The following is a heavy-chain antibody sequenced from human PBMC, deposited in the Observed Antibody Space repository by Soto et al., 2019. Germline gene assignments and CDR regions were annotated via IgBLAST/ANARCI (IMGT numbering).Heavy chain of an antibody. CDR3: ARSPPGTAMVIVAY. J-gene: IGHJ4*02. CDR1: GGSISSSSYY. Sequence: SETLSLTCTVSGGSISSSSYYWVWIRQPPGKGLEWIGSIYYSGSTYYNPSLKSRVTISVDTSKNQFSLKLSSVTAADTAVYYCARSPPGTAMVIVAYWGQGTLVTVSS. D-gene: IGHD5-18*01. V-gene: IGHV4-39*01. CDR2: IYYSGST.